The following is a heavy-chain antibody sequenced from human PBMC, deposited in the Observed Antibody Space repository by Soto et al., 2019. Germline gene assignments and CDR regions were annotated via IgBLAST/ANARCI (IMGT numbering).Heavy chain of an antibody. D-gene: IGHD5-12*01. CDR3: ARGGDGYNYIGTNFDY. CDR2: IYYSGST. CDR1: GGSISSGGYY. Sequence: PSETLSLTCTVSGGSISSGGYYWSWIRQHPGKGLEWIGYIYYSGSTYYNPSLKSRVIISVDTSKNQFSLKLSSVTAADTAVYYCARGGDGYNYIGTNFDYWGQGTLVTVSS. V-gene: IGHV4-31*03. J-gene: IGHJ4*02.